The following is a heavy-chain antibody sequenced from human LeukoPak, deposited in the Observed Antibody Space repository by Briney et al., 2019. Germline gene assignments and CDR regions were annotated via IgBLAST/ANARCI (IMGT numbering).Heavy chain of an antibody. Sequence: PGGSLRLSCAASGFTFSSYGMIWVRQAPGKGLEWVSSISSSSSYIYYADSVKGRFTISRDNAKNSLYLQMNSLRAEDTAVYYCARDDYGDYVSGWFDPWGQGTLVTVSS. J-gene: IGHJ5*02. D-gene: IGHD4-17*01. CDR3: ARDDYGDYVSGWFDP. CDR2: ISSSSSYI. V-gene: IGHV3-21*01. CDR1: GFTFSSYG.